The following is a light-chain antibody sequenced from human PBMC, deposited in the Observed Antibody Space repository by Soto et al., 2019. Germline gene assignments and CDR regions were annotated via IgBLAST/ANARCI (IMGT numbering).Light chain of an antibody. CDR3: CSYADNYSYV. Sequence: QSVLTQPPSASGSPGQSVTISCTGSSSDVGGYEYVSWYQQHPGKAPKLIIYEVIKRPSGVPDRFSGSKSGNTASLTVSGLQAEDEADYYCCSYADNYSYVFGTGTKVTVL. J-gene: IGLJ1*01. V-gene: IGLV2-8*01. CDR1: SSDVGGYEY. CDR2: EVI.